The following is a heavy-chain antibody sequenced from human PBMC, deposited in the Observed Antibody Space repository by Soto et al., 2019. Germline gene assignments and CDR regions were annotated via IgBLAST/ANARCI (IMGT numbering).Heavy chain of an antibody. CDR2: INPNSGGT. V-gene: IGHV1-2*02. D-gene: IGHD2-15*01. Sequence: ASVKVSFKASGYTFTGYYMHWVRQAPGQGLEWMGWINPNSGGTNYAQKFQGRVTMTRDTSISTAYMELSRLRSDDTAVYYCAREVVGARANPFDYWGQGTLVTVSS. J-gene: IGHJ4*02. CDR3: AREVVGARANPFDY. CDR1: GYTFTGYY.